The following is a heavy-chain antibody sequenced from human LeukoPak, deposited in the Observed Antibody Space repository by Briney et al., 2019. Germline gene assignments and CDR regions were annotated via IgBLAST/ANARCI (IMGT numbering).Heavy chain of an antibody. CDR1: GYTFTSYA. Sequence: ASVKVFCKASGYTFTSYAMHWVRQTPGQRLEWMGWINAGNGNTKYSQKFQGRVTITRDTSASTVYMELTSLRSEDTAVYYCGKSAPSGFDPWGQGTLVTVSS. CDR3: GKSAPSGFDP. CDR2: INAGNGNT. V-gene: IGHV1-3*01. J-gene: IGHJ5*02.